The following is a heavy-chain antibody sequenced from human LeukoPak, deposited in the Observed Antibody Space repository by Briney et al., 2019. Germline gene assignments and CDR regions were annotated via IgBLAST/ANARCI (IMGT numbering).Heavy chain of an antibody. V-gene: IGHV3-30*18. CDR1: GFTFSSYG. CDR2: ISYDGSNK. CDR3: AKDLGRAYYYDSSGFDY. J-gene: IGHJ4*02. Sequence: GGSLRLSCAASGFTFSSYGMHWVRQAPGKGLEWVAVISYDGSNKYYADSVKGRFTISRDNSKNTLYLQMNSLRAEDTAVYYCAKDLGRAYYYDSSGFDYWGQGTLVTVSS. D-gene: IGHD3-22*01.